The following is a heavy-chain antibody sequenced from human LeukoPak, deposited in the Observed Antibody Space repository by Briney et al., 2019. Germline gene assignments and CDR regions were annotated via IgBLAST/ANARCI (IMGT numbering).Heavy chain of an antibody. D-gene: IGHD3-16*02. V-gene: IGHV1-46*01. CDR2: INPSGDST. J-gene: IGHJ4*02. CDR1: GYTFTGYY. Sequence: GASVKVSCKASGYTFTGYYMHWVRQAPGQGLEWMGIINPSGDSTSYAQKFQGRVTMTRDMSTSTVYMELSSLRSEDTAVYYCARSYPDYDYVWGSYRSSHGFDYWGQGTLVTVSS. CDR3: ARSYPDYDYVWGSYRSSHGFDY.